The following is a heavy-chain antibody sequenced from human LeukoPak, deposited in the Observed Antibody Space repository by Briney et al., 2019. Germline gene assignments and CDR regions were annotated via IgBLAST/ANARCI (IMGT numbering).Heavy chain of an antibody. CDR1: GGTFSSYA. CDR3: ARGPHSSGWHFDY. D-gene: IGHD6-19*01. Sequence: ASVKVSCKASGGTFSSYAISWVRQAPGQGLEWMGGIIPIFGTANYAQKFQGRVTITADESTSTAYMELSSLRSEDTAVYYCARGPHSSGWHFDYWGQGTLVTVSS. CDR2: IIPIFGTA. V-gene: IGHV1-69*13. J-gene: IGHJ4*02.